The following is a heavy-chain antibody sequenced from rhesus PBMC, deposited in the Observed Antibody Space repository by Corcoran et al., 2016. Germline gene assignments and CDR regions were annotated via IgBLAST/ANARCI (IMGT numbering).Heavy chain of an antibody. D-gene: IGHD6-31*01. J-gene: IGHJ4*01. V-gene: IGHV7-114*01. CDR2: NNTDPGNP. Sequence: QVQLVQSGAEVKQPGASVKVSCKASGYTFTSYGMNWVRQAHGQRFEWMGWNNTDPGNPTFAQSFKERFPVSSDPSISTAYLQISSLKAEDTAVYYCARRAAAGTPPWPNFDYWGQGVLVTVSS. CDR3: ARRAAAGTPPWPNFDY. CDR1: GYTFTSYG.